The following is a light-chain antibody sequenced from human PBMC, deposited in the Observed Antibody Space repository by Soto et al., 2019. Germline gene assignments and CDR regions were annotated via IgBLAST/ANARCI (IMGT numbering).Light chain of an antibody. V-gene: IGKV3-20*01. Sequence: EIVLTQSPGTLSLSPGERATLSCRASNSISNNYVAWYQQIPGQATRLLIYGASNRATGIPDRFSGSGSGTDFTLTISKLEPEDSAVYYCQQYGNAPPSTFGQGTQVDIK. CDR3: QQYGNAPPST. CDR2: GAS. CDR1: NSISNNY. J-gene: IGKJ1*01.